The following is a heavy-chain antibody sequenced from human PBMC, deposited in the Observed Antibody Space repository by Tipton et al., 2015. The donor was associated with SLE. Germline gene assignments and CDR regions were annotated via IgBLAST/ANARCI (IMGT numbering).Heavy chain of an antibody. V-gene: IGHV4-59*08. J-gene: IGHJ3*02. CDR2: IYYSGST. Sequence: TLSLTCTVSGGSISSHYWSWIRQPPGKGLEWIGYIYYSGSTNYNPSLKSRVTISVDTSKNQFSLKLSSVTAADTAVYYCARGGLGAFDTWGQGTMLTVSS. CDR3: ARGGLGAFDT. CDR1: GGSISSHY. D-gene: IGHD3/OR15-3a*01.